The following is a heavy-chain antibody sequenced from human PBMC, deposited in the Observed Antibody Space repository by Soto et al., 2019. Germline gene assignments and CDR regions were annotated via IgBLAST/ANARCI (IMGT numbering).Heavy chain of an antibody. Sequence: QVQLQESGPGLVKPSQTLSLTCTVSGGSISSGAYYWGWIRQPPGKGLEWIGYIFYSGSTYHNPSLKSRVTISLDTSKNQFSLKLSSVTAADTAVYYCARVPYVSQTFRPGGWFDPWGQGTLVTVSS. CDR1: GGSISSGAYY. D-gene: IGHD3-16*01. CDR2: IFYSGST. V-gene: IGHV4-30-4*01. CDR3: ARVPYVSQTFRPGGWFDP. J-gene: IGHJ5*02.